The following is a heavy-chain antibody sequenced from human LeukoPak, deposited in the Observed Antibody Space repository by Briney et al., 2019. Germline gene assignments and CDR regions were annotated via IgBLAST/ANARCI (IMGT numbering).Heavy chain of an antibody. D-gene: IGHD3-22*01. V-gene: IGHV4-61*02. CDR3: ARDRSSGYYYESGLNWFDP. CDR1: GGSISSGSYY. Sequence: PSETLSLTCTVSGGSISSGSYYWSWIRQPAGKGLEWIGRIYTSGSTNYNPSLKSRVTISVDTSKNQFSLKLSSVTAADTAVYYCARDRSSGYYYESGLNWFDPWGQGTLVTVSS. J-gene: IGHJ5*02. CDR2: IYTSGST.